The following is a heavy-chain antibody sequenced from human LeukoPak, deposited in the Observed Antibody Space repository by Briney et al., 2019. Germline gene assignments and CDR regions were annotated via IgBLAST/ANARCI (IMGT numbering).Heavy chain of an antibody. Sequence: SETLSLTCTVSGASISSSNYYWGWIRQPPGKGLEWIGSIYYSGSTYYNPSLKSRVTISVDTSKNQFSLKLSSVTAADTAVYYCARHKGSSGWYRAHFDYWGQGTLVTVSS. J-gene: IGHJ4*02. D-gene: IGHD6-19*01. CDR3: ARHKGSSGWYRAHFDY. CDR2: IYYSGST. CDR1: GASISSSNYY. V-gene: IGHV4-39*01.